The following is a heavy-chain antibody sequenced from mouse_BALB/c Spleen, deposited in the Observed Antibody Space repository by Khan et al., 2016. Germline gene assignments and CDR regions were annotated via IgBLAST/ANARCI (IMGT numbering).Heavy chain of an antibody. Sequence: ELKLLESGGGLVQPGGSLKLSCAASGFDFSRYWMSWVRQAPGKGLEWIGEINPDSSTINYTPSLKDKFIISRDNAKNTLYLQMSKVRSEDTALYFCARLHYYGYMNYWGQGTTLTVSS. CDR3: ARLHYYGYMNY. D-gene: IGHD1-2*01. J-gene: IGHJ2*01. CDR1: GFDFSRYW. V-gene: IGHV4-1*02. CDR2: INPDSSTI.